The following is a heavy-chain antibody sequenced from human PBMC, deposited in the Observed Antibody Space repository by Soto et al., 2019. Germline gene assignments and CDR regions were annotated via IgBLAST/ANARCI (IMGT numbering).Heavy chain of an antibody. CDR1: SGSISSSNW. CDR3: ARVRGGDYVEGYFDL. Sequence: QVQLQESGPGLVKPSGTLSLTCAVSSGSISSSNWWSWVRQPPGKGLEWIGEIYHSGSTNYNPSPNIRVTISVDKSKNQFSLQLSSVTAADTAVYYCARVRGGDYVEGYFDLWGRGTLVTVSS. J-gene: IGHJ2*01. D-gene: IGHD4-17*01. V-gene: IGHV4-4*02. CDR2: IYHSGST.